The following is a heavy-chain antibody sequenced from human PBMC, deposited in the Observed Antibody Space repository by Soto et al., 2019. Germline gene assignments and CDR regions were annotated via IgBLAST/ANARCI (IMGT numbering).Heavy chain of an antibody. V-gene: IGHV3-48*01. J-gene: IGHJ4*02. CDR3: ARGLYGSGSYLIDY. D-gene: IGHD3-10*01. CDR1: GFTFSSYS. CDR2: ISSSSSTI. Sequence: GGSLRLSCAASGFTFSSYSMNWVRQAPGKGLEWVSYISSSSSTIYYADSVKGRFTISRDNAKNSLYLQMNSLRSEDTAVYYCARGLYGSGSYLIDYWGQGTLVTVSS.